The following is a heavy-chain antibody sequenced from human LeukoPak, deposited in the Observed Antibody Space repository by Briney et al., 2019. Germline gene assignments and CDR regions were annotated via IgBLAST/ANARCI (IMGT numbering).Heavy chain of an antibody. J-gene: IGHJ4*02. D-gene: IGHD5-18*01. CDR1: GFTFSTYA. CDR3: ARDADTTVASYYFDY. V-gene: IGHV3-30-3*01. Sequence: GGSLRLSCAASGFTFSTYAMHWVRQAPGKGPEWVTVISYGATDKFYADSVKGRFTISRDNSENTLYLQMNSLRVEDTAVYYCARDADTTVASYYFDYWGQGTLVTVSS. CDR2: ISYGATDK.